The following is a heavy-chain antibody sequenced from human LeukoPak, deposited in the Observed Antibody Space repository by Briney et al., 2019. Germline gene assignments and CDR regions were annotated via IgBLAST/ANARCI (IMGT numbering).Heavy chain of an antibody. CDR2: ISSSGSTI. CDR1: GFTFSSYE. J-gene: IGHJ4*02. CDR3: ALSYITISGIDY. D-gene: IGHD3-9*01. V-gene: IGHV3-48*03. Sequence: GGSLRLSCAASGFTFSSYEMNWVRQAPGKGLEWVSYISSSGSTIYYADSVKGRFTISRDNAKNSLYLQMNSLRAEDTAVYYCALSYITISGIDYWGQGTLVTVSS.